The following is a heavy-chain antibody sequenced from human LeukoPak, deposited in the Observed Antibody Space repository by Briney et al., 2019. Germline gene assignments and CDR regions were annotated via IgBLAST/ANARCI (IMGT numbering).Heavy chain of an antibody. Sequence: GRSPRLSCAASGFTFSNYAMHWVRQDPGKGREWVAIISYDGSNEYYGDSVKGRFTISRDNSKNTLYLQMNSLRAEDTAVYYCARGGPQYGGYVHYWGQGTLVTVSS. D-gene: IGHD4/OR15-4a*01. CDR3: ARGGPQYGGYVHY. V-gene: IGHV3-30*04. CDR1: GFTFSNYA. J-gene: IGHJ4*02. CDR2: ISYDGSNE.